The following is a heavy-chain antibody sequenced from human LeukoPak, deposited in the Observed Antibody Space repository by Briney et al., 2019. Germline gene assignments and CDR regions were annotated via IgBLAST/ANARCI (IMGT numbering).Heavy chain of an antibody. Sequence: PSETLSLTCTVSGDSIRSYSWSWIRQPAGKGLEWIGRIYTSGSTNYNPSLKSRVTMSVDTSKNQFSLKLSSVTAADTAVYYCARNTEYYYDSSGYYGDNWFDPWGQGTLVTVSS. CDR2: IYTSGST. CDR3: ARNTEYYYDSSGYYGDNWFDP. J-gene: IGHJ5*02. CDR1: GDSIRSYS. D-gene: IGHD3-22*01. V-gene: IGHV4-4*07.